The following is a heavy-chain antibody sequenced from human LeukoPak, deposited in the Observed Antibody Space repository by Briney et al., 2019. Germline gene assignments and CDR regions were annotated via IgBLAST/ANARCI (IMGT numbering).Heavy chain of an antibody. CDR3: AREVGAVPFDY. CDR2: ISYDGSNK. V-gene: IGHV3-30*03. D-gene: IGHD1-26*01. Sequence: GGSLRLSCAASGFTFSSYGMHWVRQAPGKGLEWVAVISYDGSNKYYADSVKGRFTISRDNSKNTLYLQMSSLRAEDTAVYYCAREVGAVPFDYWGQGTLVTVSS. CDR1: GFTFSSYG. J-gene: IGHJ4*02.